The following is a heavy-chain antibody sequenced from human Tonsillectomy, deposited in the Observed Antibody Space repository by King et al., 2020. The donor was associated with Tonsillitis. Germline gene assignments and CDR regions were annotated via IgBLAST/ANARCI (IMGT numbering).Heavy chain of an antibody. J-gene: IGHJ2*01. V-gene: IGHV4-39*01. CDR2: IYYSGST. D-gene: IGHD6-13*01. CDR1: GGSISSSSYY. CDR3: ARHRYSSSWPGEDYWYFDL. Sequence: QLQESGPGLVKPSETLSLTCTVSGGSISSSSYYWGWIRQPPGKGLEWIGSIYYSGSTYYNPSLKSRVTISVDTSKNQFSLKLSSVTAADTAVYYCARHRYSSSWPGEDYWYFDLWGRGTLVTVSS.